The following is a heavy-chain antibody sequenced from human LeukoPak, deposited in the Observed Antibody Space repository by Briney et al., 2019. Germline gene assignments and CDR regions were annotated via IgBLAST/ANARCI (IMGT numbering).Heavy chain of an antibody. J-gene: IGHJ4*02. CDR1: GFTFSDYY. V-gene: IGHV3-11*03. D-gene: IGHD1-1*01. Sequence: GGSLRLSCAASGFTFSDYYMSWIRQAPGKGLEWVSYISSSSSYTDYADSVKGRFTISRDNSKNTLYLQMNSLRAEDTAIYYCAKSPWERRGGFDYWGQGTLVTLSS. CDR2: ISSSSSYT. CDR3: AKSPWERRGGFDY.